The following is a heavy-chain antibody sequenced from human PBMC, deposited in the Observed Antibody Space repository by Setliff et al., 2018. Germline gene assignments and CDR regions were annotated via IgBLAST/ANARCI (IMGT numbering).Heavy chain of an antibody. J-gene: IGHJ6*03. V-gene: IGHV4-61*02. CDR3: ARVTGFSYMDV. CDR2: IYTDGST. CDR1: GDPISRAKYY. D-gene: IGHD3-3*01. Sequence: PSETLSLTCTVSGDPISRAKYYWSWIRQSAGKGLECIGRIYTDGSTKYNPSLNSRVTLLIDTAKNQISLRLSSVTTADTAVYFCARVTGFSYMDVWGKGTTVTVSS.